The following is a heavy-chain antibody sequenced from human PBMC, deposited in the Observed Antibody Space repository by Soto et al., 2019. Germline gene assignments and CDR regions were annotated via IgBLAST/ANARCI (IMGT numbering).Heavy chain of an antibody. Sequence: QVHLVQSGAEVKKPGASVKVSCKASGYTFTGYYLHWVRQAPGQGLEWMGWFGPNSGGTNYAQKCQGRVTMTADTSINTAFMELSSLRSYDTAVYYCAREVGGGRQYYFDSWGQGTLVTVSS. CDR3: AREVGGGRQYYFDS. V-gene: IGHV1-2*02. CDR2: FGPNSGGT. D-gene: IGHD3-16*01. CDR1: GYTFTGYY. J-gene: IGHJ4*02.